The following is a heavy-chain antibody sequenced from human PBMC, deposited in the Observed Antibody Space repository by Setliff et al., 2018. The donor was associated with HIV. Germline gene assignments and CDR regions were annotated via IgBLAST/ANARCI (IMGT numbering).Heavy chain of an antibody. D-gene: IGHD6-13*01. V-gene: IGHV4-61*02. CDR3: ARGGTAAAGYLDN. J-gene: IGHJ4*02. CDR2: IYPSGST. CDR1: GGSISSGSYY. Sequence: SETLSLTCTVSGGSISSGSYYWSWIRQPPGKGLEWIGRIYPSGSTNYNPSLKSRVTILVDTSKKQFSVKLSSVTAADTAVYYCARGGTAAAGYLDNWGQGTPVTVSS.